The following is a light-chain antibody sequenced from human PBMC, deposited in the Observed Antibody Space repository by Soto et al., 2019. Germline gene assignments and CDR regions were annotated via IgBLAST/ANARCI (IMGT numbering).Light chain of an antibody. CDR3: QQYGSSPHLT. V-gene: IGKV3-20*01. J-gene: IGKJ2*01. CDR1: QSVSSSY. CDR2: GAS. Sequence: EIVLTQSPGTLSLSPGERATLSCRASQSVSSSYLAWYQQKPGQAPRLLIYGASSRATAIPDRFSGSGSGTDFTLTISRLEAEDFAVYYCQQYGSSPHLTFGQGTKLEIK.